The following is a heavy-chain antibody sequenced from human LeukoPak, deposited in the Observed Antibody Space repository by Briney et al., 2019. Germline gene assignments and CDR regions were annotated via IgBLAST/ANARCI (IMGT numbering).Heavy chain of an antibody. J-gene: IGHJ4*02. Sequence: SETLSLTCTVSGGSISNYYWNWIRQPPGKGLEWIGYIYYSGSNNYNPSLKSRVTFSLDTSKKQFSLKLSSVTAADTAMYYCARLGVVPAARPFDYWGQGTLVTVSS. CDR3: ARLGVVPAARPFDY. CDR1: GGSISNYY. D-gene: IGHD2-2*01. V-gene: IGHV4-59*01. CDR2: IYYSGSN.